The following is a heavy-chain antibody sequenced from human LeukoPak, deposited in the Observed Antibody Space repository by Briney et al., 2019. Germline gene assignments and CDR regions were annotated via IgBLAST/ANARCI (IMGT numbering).Heavy chain of an antibody. CDR3: ARDLGTRYDSSGYYDY. V-gene: IGHV4-30-4*02. Sequence: SETLSLTCTVSGGSISSGDYYWSWIRQPPGKDLEWIGYIYYSGSTYYNPSLKSRVTISVDTSKNQFSLKLSSVTAADTAVYYCARDLGTRYDSSGYYDYWGQGTLVTVSS. D-gene: IGHD3-22*01. CDR1: GGSISSGDYY. J-gene: IGHJ4*02. CDR2: IYYSGST.